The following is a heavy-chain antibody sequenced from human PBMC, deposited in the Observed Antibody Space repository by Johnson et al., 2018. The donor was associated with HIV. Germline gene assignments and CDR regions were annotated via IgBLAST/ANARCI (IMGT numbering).Heavy chain of an antibody. CDR2: IRSKANSYAT. J-gene: IGHJ3*02. D-gene: IGHD1-26*01. Sequence: VQLVESGGGLVQPGGSLRLSCAASGFTFSSYDMHWVRQATGKGLEWVGRIRSKANSYATAYAASVKGRFTISRDDSKNTAYLQRNSLKTEDTAVYYCTTEWDGDAFDIWGQGTMLTVSS. CDR1: GFTFSSYD. V-gene: IGHV3-73*01. CDR3: TTEWDGDAFDI.